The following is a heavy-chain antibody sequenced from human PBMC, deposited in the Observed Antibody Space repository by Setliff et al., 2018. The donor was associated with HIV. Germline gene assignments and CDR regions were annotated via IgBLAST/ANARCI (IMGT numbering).Heavy chain of an antibody. CDR3: ASEAWTSYRSSSGYYYYYMDV. CDR2: IYYSGTT. D-gene: IGHD6-6*01. J-gene: IGHJ6*03. CDR1: GDSVSSASYY. V-gene: IGHV4-61*01. Sequence: KPSETLSLTCTVSGDSVSSASYYWSWIRQPPGKGLEWIGYIYYSGTTKYNPSLKSRVTISVDTSKTQFSLKLSSVTAADTAVYYFASEAWTSYRSSSGYYYYYMDVWGKGTTVTVSS.